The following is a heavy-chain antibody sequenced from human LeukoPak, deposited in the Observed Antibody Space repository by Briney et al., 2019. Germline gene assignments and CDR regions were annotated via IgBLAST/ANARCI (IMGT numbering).Heavy chain of an antibody. V-gene: IGHV5-51*01. D-gene: IGHD6-6*01. CDR2: IYPGDSDT. Sequence: GESLKISCKGSGYSFTNYWIGWVRQMPGKGLEWMGIIYPGDSDTRYSPSFQGRVTISADKSISTAYLQWSSLKASDTAMYYCARHPYSSSISDAFDIWGQGTMVTVSS. CDR3: ARHPYSSSISDAFDI. J-gene: IGHJ3*02. CDR1: GYSFTNYW.